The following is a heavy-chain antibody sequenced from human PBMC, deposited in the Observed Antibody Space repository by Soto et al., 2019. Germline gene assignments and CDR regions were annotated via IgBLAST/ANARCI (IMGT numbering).Heavy chain of an antibody. D-gene: IGHD3-22*01. J-gene: IGHJ5*01. CDR2: VSYDGTRK. Sequence: QVQLVESGGGVVQPGGSLRLTCAASGFTFSGSGMHWVRQAPGKGLEWVALVSYDGTRKYYTDSVRGRFTISRDNSENTLSLQMNSLRTENTAVYYCARWVGGSMYDNSGKYDSWGQGTLVFVS. V-gene: IGHV3-30*03. CDR3: ARWVGGSMYDNSGKYDS. CDR1: GFTFSGSG.